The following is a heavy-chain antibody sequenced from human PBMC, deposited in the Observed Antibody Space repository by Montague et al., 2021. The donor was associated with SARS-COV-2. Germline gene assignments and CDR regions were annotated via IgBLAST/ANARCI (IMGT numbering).Heavy chain of an antibody. Sequence: CAISGDSVSSHSAAWNWIRQSPSRGLEWLGRTYYRSKWYNDYAVSVKSRITINPDTSKNQFSLQLNSVTPEDTAVYYCSRHPWGYDFVYYYYGMDVWGQGTTVTVSS. CDR2: TYYRSKWYN. V-gene: IGHV6-1*01. CDR1: GDSVSSHSAA. CDR3: SRHPWGYDFVYYYYGMDV. D-gene: IGHD5-12*01. J-gene: IGHJ6*02.